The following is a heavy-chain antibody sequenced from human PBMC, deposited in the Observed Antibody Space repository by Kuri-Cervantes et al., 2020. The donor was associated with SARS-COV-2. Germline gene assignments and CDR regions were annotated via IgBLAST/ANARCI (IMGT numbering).Heavy chain of an antibody. V-gene: IGHV4-38-2*01. Sequence: GSLRLSCAVSGYSISSGYYWGWIRQPPGKGLEWIGSIYHSGSTYYNPSLKSRVTISVDTSKNQFSLKLSSVTAADTAVYYCARRRGRIAVDFDYWGQGTLVTVSS. CDR3: ARRRGRIAVDFDY. D-gene: IGHD6-19*01. J-gene: IGHJ4*02. CDR1: GYSISSGYY. CDR2: IYHSGST.